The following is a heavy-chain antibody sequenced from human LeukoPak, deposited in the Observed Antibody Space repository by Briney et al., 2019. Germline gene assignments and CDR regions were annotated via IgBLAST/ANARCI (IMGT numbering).Heavy chain of an antibody. CDR3: VRRAGGYSHPYDY. D-gene: IGHD4-23*01. V-gene: IGHV3-53*01. J-gene: IGHJ4*02. Sequence: PGGSLRLSCVASGFTFSSYGIHWVRQAPGKGLEGVTLIYSGGGTYYSDSVRGRFTISRDDSKNTLYLQMNSLRAEDMAVYYCVRRAGGYSHPYDYWGQGTLVTVSS. CDR1: GFTFSSYG. CDR2: IYSGGGT.